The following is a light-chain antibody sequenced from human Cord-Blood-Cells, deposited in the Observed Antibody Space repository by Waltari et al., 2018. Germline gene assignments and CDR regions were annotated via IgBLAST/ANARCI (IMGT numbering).Light chain of an antibody. Sequence: EIVMTQPPATLSVSPGERATLSCSASQSVSSNLAWYQQKPGQAPRLLIYGASTRATGIPARFSGSGSGTEFTLTINSLQSEDFAVYYCQQYNNWPYTFGQGTKLEIK. J-gene: IGKJ2*01. CDR2: GAS. CDR1: QSVSSN. V-gene: IGKV3-15*01. CDR3: QQYNNWPYT.